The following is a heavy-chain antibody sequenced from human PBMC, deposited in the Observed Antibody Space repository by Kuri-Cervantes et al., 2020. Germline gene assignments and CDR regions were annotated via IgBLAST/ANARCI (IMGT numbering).Heavy chain of an antibody. CDR3: ATEGVIITCFDC. J-gene: IGHJ4*02. CDR1: GYTLTELS. D-gene: IGHD3-10*01. V-gene: IGHV1-24*01. CDR2: FHPEDGET. Sequence: SVKVSCKVSGYTLTELSMHWVRQAPGKGLEWMGGFHPEDGETLYAQKFQGRVTITEDTSKDTAYMELCSLRSEDTAVYYCATEGVIITCFDCWGQGTRVTVSS.